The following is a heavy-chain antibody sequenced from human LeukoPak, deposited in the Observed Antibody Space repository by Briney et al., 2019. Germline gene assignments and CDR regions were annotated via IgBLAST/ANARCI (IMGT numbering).Heavy chain of an antibody. Sequence: PSETLSLTCTVSGGSISSYYWSWIRQPAGKGLEWIGRIYTSGSTNYNPSLKSRVTISVDTSKNQFSLKLSSVTAADTAVYYCARGRGYVWGSYRAPDAFDIWGQGTMVTVSS. CDR3: ARGRGYVWGSYRAPDAFDI. V-gene: IGHV4-4*07. CDR2: IYTSGST. CDR1: GGSISSYY. J-gene: IGHJ3*02. D-gene: IGHD3-16*02.